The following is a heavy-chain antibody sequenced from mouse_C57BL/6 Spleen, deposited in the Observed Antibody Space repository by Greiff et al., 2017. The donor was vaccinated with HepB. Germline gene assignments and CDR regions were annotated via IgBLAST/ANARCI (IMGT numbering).Heavy chain of an antibody. J-gene: IGHJ2*01. CDR2: ILPGSGST. V-gene: IGHV1-9*01. D-gene: IGHD1-1*01. CDR1: GYTFTGYW. Sequence: QVQLKESGAELMKPGASVKLSCKATGYTFTGYWIEWVKQSPGHGLEWIGEILPGSGSTNYNEKFKGKATFTADTSSNTAYMQLSSLTTEDSAIYYCARSPSYYYGSSPYFDYWGQGTTLTVSS. CDR3: ARSPSYYYGSSPYFDY.